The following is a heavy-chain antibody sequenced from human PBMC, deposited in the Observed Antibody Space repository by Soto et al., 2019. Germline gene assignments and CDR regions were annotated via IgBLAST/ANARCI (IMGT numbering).Heavy chain of an antibody. CDR2: IYYSGST. V-gene: IGHV4-39*01. D-gene: IGHD2-8*01. CDR1: GGSISSSSYY. Sequence: SETLSLTCTVSGGSISSSSYYWGWIRQPPGKGLEWIGSIYYSGSTYYNPSVKSRVTISVDTSKNQFSLKLSSVAAADTAVYYCARTQGRSMLYYYYGMDVWGQGTTVTVSS. J-gene: IGHJ6*02. CDR3: ARTQGRSMLYYYYGMDV.